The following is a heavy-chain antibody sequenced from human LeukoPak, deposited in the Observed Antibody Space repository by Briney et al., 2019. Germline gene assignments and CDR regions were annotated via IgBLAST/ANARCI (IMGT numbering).Heavy chain of an antibody. CDR2: ITGSIGTI. D-gene: IGHD5-18*01. Sequence: GRSLRLSCAASGFTFSSYSMNWVRQAPGKGLEWVSYITGSIGTIYYADSVKGRFTISRDNAKNSLYLQMNSLRAEDTAVYYCARDGSGYSYGWRGYFDYWGQGTLVTVSS. CDR3: ARDGSGYSYGWRGYFDY. J-gene: IGHJ4*02. CDR1: GFTFSSYS. V-gene: IGHV3-48*04.